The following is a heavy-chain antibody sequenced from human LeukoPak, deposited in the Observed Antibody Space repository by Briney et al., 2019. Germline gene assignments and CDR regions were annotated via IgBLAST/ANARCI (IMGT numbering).Heavy chain of an antibody. V-gene: IGHV3-74*01. D-gene: IGHD3-10*01. CDR3: ARIGPSGSGSYFFLDP. Sequence: GGSLRLSCAASGFTFSTYWMHWVRQAPGMGLVWVSRIDSDGSGASYADSVKGRFTISRDNAKNTLYLQMNSLRAEDTAVYYCARIGPSGSGSYFFLDPWGQGTLVTVAS. J-gene: IGHJ5*02. CDR2: IDSDGSGA. CDR1: GFTFSTYW.